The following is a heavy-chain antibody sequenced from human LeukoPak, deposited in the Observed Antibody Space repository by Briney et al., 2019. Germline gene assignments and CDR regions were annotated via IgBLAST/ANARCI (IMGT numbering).Heavy chain of an antibody. CDR2: INHSGST. J-gene: IGHJ6*02. D-gene: IGHD2-21*02. CDR1: GKSFSGYY. Sequence: SETLSLTCTVYGKSFSGYYWTCIRHSPGKGLEWIGEINHSGSTNYNPSLKSRVSISIDTSKNHLSLKLSSVTAADTAVYYCARGRVSVTGYYFAMDVWGQGTTVTVSS. V-gene: IGHV4-34*01. CDR3: ARGRVSVTGYYFAMDV.